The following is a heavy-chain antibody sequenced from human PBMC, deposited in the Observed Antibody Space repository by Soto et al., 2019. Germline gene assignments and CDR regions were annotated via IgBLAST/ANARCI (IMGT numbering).Heavy chain of an antibody. D-gene: IGHD6-19*01. CDR1: GFTFDDYA. CDR2: ISWNSGSI. J-gene: IGHJ2*01. Sequence: EVQLVESGGGLVQPGRSLRLSCAASGFTFDDYAMHWVRQAPGKGLEWVSGISWNSGSIGYADSVKGRFTISRDNAKNSLYLQMNSLRAEDTALYYCAKDSQRIAVAVIRDWYFDLWGRGTLVTVSS. V-gene: IGHV3-9*01. CDR3: AKDSQRIAVAVIRDWYFDL.